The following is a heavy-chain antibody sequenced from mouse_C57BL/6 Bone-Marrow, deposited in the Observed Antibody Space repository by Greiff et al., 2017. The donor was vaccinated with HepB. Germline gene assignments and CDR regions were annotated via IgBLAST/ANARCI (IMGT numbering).Heavy chain of an antibody. CDR3: ARGRYGSSDYAMDY. J-gene: IGHJ4*01. V-gene: IGHV1-76*01. CDR1: GYTFTDYY. D-gene: IGHD1-1*01. Sequence: VQLQQSGAELVRPGASVKLSCKASGYTFTDYYINWVKQRPGQGLEWIARIYPGSGNTYYNEKFKGKATLTAEKSSSTAYMQLSSLTSEDSAVYFCARGRYGSSDYAMDYWGQGTSVTVSS. CDR2: IYPGSGNT.